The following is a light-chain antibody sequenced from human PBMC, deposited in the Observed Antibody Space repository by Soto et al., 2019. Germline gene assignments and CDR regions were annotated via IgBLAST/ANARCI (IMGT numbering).Light chain of an antibody. CDR3: NSYTSSSTYVV. Sequence: SALTQPASVSGSPGQSITISCTGTSSDVGGYTYVSWYQQHPGKAPKLMIYEVSNRPSGVSNRFSGSKSGNTASLTISGLQAEDEADYYCNSYTSSSTYVVFGGGTKLTVL. V-gene: IGLV2-14*01. CDR1: SSDVGGYTY. J-gene: IGLJ2*01. CDR2: EVS.